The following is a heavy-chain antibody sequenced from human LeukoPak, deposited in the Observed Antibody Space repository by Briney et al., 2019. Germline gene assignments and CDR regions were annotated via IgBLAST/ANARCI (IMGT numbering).Heavy chain of an antibody. CDR1: GGSISSYY. D-gene: IGHD4-23*01. J-gene: IGHJ4*02. Sequence: SETLSLTCTVSGGSISSYYWSWIWQPPGKGLEWIGYIYYSGSTNYNPSLKSRVTISVDTSKNQFSLKLSSVTAADTAVYYCARSPTPTVVDYWGQGTLVTVSS. V-gene: IGHV4-59*01. CDR2: IYYSGST. CDR3: ARSPTPTVVDY.